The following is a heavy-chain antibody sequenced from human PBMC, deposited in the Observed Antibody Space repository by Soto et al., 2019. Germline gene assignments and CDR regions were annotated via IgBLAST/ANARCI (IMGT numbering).Heavy chain of an antibody. J-gene: IGHJ4*02. CDR3: ARVEVQLLEWLRTQKYYFDY. CDR2: ISSSSSTI. Sequence: EVQLVESGGGLVQPGGSLRLSCAASGFTFSSYSMNWVRQAPGKGLEWVSYISSSSSTIYYADSVKGRFTISRDNAKNSLYLQMNSLRDEDTAVYYCARVEVQLLEWLRTQKYYFDYWGQGTLVTVSS. V-gene: IGHV3-48*02. D-gene: IGHD3-3*01. CDR1: GFTFSSYS.